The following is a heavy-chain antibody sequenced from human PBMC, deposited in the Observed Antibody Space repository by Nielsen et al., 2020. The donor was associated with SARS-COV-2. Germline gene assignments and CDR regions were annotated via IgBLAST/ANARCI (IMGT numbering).Heavy chain of an antibody. CDR2: ISASGGST. V-gene: IGHV3-23*01. J-gene: IGHJ3*02. CDR3: AKDDVVRGDAFDI. D-gene: IGHD3-10*01. CDR1: GFTFNIYA. Sequence: SCAASGFTFNIYAMAWVRRTPGRGLQWVSGISASGGSTYYTDSVKGRFAVSRDNSRNTLYLQMHSLRVEDTALYYCAKDDVVRGDAFDIWGQGTMVTVSS.